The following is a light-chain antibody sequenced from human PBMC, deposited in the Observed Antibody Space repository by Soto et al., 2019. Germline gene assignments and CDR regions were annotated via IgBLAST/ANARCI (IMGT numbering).Light chain of an antibody. CDR3: LLNYGGAQLV. Sequence: QSVLTQPASLSGSPGQSITISCAGTSSDIGGSKYVSWYQQHPGKAPKLIIYEVTYRPSGVSARFSGSKSGNTASLTVSGLQAEDEADYYCLLNYGGAQLVFGGGTKLTVL. CDR1: SSDIGGSKY. J-gene: IGLJ2*01. CDR2: EVT. V-gene: IGLV2-14*01.